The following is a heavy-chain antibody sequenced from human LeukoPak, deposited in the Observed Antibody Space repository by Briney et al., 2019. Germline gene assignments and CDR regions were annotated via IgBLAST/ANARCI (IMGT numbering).Heavy chain of an antibody. Sequence: SETLSLTCAVYGGSFSGYYWSWIRQPPGKGLEWIGYIYYTGTTNYNPSLKSRVTISVDTSKNQFSLKLTSVSAADTAVYYCARSLLAVYFDFWGPGIPVTVSS. CDR2: IYYTGTT. CDR3: ARSLLAVYFDF. CDR1: GGSFSGYY. V-gene: IGHV4-59*08. J-gene: IGHJ4*02.